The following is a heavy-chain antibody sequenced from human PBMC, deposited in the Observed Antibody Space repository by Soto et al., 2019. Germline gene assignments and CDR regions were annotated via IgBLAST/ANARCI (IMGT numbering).Heavy chain of an antibody. D-gene: IGHD6-13*01. Sequence: SETLSLTCTVSGCSISSGVYCWSWIRQHPGKGLEWIGYIYYSGSTYYNPSLKSRVTISVDTSKNQFSLKLSSVTAADTAVYYCARAEDSSSLGYWGQGTLVTVSS. CDR1: GCSISSGVYC. CDR3: ARAEDSSSLGY. CDR2: IYYSGST. V-gene: IGHV4-31*03. J-gene: IGHJ4*02.